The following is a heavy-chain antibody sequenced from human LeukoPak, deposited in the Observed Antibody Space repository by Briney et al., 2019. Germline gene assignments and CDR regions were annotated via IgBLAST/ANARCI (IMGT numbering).Heavy chain of an antibody. CDR2: ISYDGSNK. Sequence: GGSLRLSCAASGFTFSSYAMHWVRQAPGKGLEWVAVISYDGSNKYYADSVKGRFTISRDNSKNTLYLQMNSLRAEDTAVYYCARAEMATGTGTTFDYWGREPWSPSPQ. CDR3: ARAEMATGTGTTFDY. V-gene: IGHV3-30*04. CDR1: GFTFSSYA. D-gene: IGHD5-24*01. J-gene: IGHJ4*02.